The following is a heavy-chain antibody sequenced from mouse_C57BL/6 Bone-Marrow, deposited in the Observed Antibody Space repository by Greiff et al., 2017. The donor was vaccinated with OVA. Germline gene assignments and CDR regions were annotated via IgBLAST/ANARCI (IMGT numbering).Heavy chain of an antibody. Sequence: QVQLQQPGAELVKPGASVKLSCKASGYTFTSSWMHWVKQRPGRGLEWIGRIYPNSGGTKYNEKFKSKATLTVDKPSSTAYMQLSSLTSEDSAVYYCARLYYGYEMDYWGQGTSVTVSS. CDR3: ARLYYGYEMDY. J-gene: IGHJ4*01. D-gene: IGHD2-2*01. CDR1: GYTFTSSW. CDR2: IYPNSGGT. V-gene: IGHV1-72*01.